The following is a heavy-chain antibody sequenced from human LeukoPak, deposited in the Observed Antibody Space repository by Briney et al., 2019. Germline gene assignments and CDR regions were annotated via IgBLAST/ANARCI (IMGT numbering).Heavy chain of an antibody. Sequence: PSETLSLTCAVYGGSFSGYYWSWIRQPPGKGLEWIGEINHSGNTNYNPSLKSRVTISVDKSKNQFSLKLSSVTAADTAVYYCARRDYGDYMILAFDIWGQGTMVTVSS. CDR3: ARRDYGDYMILAFDI. V-gene: IGHV4-34*01. J-gene: IGHJ3*02. D-gene: IGHD4-17*01. CDR1: GGSFSGYY. CDR2: INHSGNT.